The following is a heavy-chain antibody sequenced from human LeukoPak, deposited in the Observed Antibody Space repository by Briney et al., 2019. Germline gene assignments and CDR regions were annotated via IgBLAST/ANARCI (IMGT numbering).Heavy chain of an antibody. CDR1: GFTFSSYA. D-gene: IGHD3-10*01. Sequence: QSGGSLRLSCAASGFTFSSYAMHWVRQAPGKGLEWVAVISYDGSNKYYADSVKGRFTISRDNSKNTLYLQMNSLRAEDTAVYYCARGNYFDYWGQGTLVTVSS. V-gene: IGHV3-30*04. J-gene: IGHJ4*02. CDR3: ARGNYFDY. CDR2: ISYDGSNK.